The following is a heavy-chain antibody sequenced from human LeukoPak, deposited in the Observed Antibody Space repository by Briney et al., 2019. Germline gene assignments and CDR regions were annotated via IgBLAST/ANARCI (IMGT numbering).Heavy chain of an antibody. CDR3: AREYSSSVTRWFDP. CDR2: IYYSGST. Sequence: SETLSLTCTVSGGSISSSSYYWGWIRQPPGKGLEWIGSIYYSGSTYYNPSLKSRVTISVDTSKNQFSLKLSSVTAADTAVYYCAREYSSSVTRWFDPWGQGTLVTVSS. CDR1: GGSISSSSYY. J-gene: IGHJ5*02. V-gene: IGHV4-39*02. D-gene: IGHD6-13*01.